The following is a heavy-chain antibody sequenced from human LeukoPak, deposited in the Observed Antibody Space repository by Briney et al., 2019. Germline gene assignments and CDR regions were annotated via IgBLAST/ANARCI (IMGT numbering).Heavy chain of an antibody. J-gene: IGHJ4*02. Sequence: AGGSLRLSCAASGFTFSSYAMSWVRQALGKGLEWVSAISGSGGSTYYADSVKGRFTISRDNSKNTLYLQMNSLRAEDTAVYYCANLSPRIAAAGSYWGQGTLVTVSS. D-gene: IGHD6-13*01. CDR2: ISGSGGST. V-gene: IGHV3-23*01. CDR1: GFTFSSYA. CDR3: ANLSPRIAAAGSY.